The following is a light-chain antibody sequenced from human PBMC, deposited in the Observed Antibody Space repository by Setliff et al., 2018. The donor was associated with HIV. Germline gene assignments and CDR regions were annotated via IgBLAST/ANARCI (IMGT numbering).Light chain of an antibody. CDR2: DVS. Sequence: QSVLTQAASVSGSPGQSISISCTGTSSDIGVYDYVSWYQQHPGQAPKLLIYDVSNRPSGVSNRFSGSKSGNTASLTISGLQAEDEADYYCNSYTNTNTLGVFGTGTKVTVL. J-gene: IGLJ1*01. V-gene: IGLV2-14*03. CDR1: SSDIGVYDY. CDR3: NSYTNTNTLGV.